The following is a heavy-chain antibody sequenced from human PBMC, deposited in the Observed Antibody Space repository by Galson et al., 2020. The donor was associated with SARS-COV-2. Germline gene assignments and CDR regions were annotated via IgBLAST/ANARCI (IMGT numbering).Heavy chain of an antibody. CDR2: IYAGGST. Sequence: GGSLRLSCAASGFSVSATYMSWVRQAPGKGLEWVSVIYAGGSTYYADSVKGRFTISRDESKNTLYLQMNSLRIEDTAVYYCAKENWIGLFSFDYWGQGTLVTVSS. D-gene: IGHD1-1*01. CDR1: GFSVSATY. V-gene: IGHV3-53*01. CDR3: AKENWIGLFSFDY. J-gene: IGHJ4*02.